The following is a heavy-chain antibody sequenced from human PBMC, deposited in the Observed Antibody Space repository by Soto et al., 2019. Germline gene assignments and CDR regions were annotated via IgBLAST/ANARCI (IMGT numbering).Heavy chain of an antibody. CDR1: GFTFSSYG. CDR3: AKDRVGDSSSWTDRFDY. V-gene: IGHV3-30*18. Sequence: QVQLVESGGGVVQPGRSLRLSCAASGFTFSSYGMHWVRQAPGKGLEWVAVISYDGSNKYYADSVKGRFTISRDNSKNTLYLQMNSLRAEDTAVYYCAKDRVGDSSSWTDRFDYWGQGTLVTVSS. CDR2: ISYDGSNK. D-gene: IGHD6-13*01. J-gene: IGHJ4*02.